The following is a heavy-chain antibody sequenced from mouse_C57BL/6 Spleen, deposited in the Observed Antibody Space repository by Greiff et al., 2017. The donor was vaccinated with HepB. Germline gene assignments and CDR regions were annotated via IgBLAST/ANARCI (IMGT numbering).Heavy chain of an antibody. Sequence: QVHVKQSGAELAKPGASVKLSCKASGYTFTSYWMHWVKQRPGRGLEWIGYINPSSGYTKYNQKFKDKATLTADKSSSTAYMQLSSLTYEDSAVYYCARSYGSSYVDYWGQGTTLTVSS. D-gene: IGHD1-1*01. CDR1: GYTFTSYW. CDR3: ARSYGSSYVDY. CDR2: INPSSGYT. J-gene: IGHJ2*01. V-gene: IGHV1-7*01.